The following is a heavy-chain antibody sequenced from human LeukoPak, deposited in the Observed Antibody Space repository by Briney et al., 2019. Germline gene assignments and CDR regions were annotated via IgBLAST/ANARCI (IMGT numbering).Heavy chain of an antibody. J-gene: IGHJ6*03. Sequence: PGGSLRLSCAASGFTVSSNYMSWVRQAPGKGLEWVSLIYSGGSTYFVDSVKGRFTVSRDISRNTLSLQMNNLRAEDTAVYYCARGGGKKPYYYYYYLDVWGKGTTVTVSS. CDR3: ARGGGKKPYYYYYYLDV. D-gene: IGHD1-14*01. V-gene: IGHV3-53*01. CDR2: IYSGGST. CDR1: GFTVSSNY.